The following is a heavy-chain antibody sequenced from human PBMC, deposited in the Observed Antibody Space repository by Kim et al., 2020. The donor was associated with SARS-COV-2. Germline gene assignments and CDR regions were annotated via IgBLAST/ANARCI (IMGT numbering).Heavy chain of an antibody. D-gene: IGHD1-26*01. CDR2: ISYDGSNK. J-gene: IGHJ4*02. CDR1: GFTFNTYG. Sequence: GGSLRLSCAASGFTFNTYGMTWVRQAPGKGLEGVAVISYDGSNKTYADSLKGRFTISRDNSKNTLYLQMNSLRIEDTAVYYCAKSFSGSYFGYDYWGQGTLFTVSS. CDR3: AKSFSGSYFGYDY. V-gene: IGHV3-30*18.